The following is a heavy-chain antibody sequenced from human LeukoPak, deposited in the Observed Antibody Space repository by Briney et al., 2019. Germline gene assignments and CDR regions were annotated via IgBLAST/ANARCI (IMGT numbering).Heavy chain of an antibody. Sequence: PGGSLRLSCAASGFTFSDYAMNWVRQAPGKGLEWVSTFSQGKYYADSVKGRFTISRDNSKNTLYLQMNSLRAEDTAVYYCASSWTIAEGGREYYFKFWGQGTLVTVSS. CDR2: FSQGK. CDR3: ASSWTIAEGGREYYFKF. V-gene: IGHV3-23*01. J-gene: IGHJ4*02. CDR1: GFTFSDYA. D-gene: IGHD6-19*01.